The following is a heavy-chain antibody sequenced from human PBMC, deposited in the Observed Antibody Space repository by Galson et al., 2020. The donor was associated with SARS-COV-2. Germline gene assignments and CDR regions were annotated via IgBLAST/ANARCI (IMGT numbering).Heavy chain of an antibody. CDR1: GGSISSYY. Sequence: SETLSLTCTVSGGSISSYYWSWIRQPAGKGLEWIGRIYNSGSTNYNNSLKSRVTMSVDTTKNQFALKQSSVTAADTAAYYCSGGPTTFYYYDDSNGYDFDNCGQGTLVIVSS. D-gene: IGHD3-22*01. J-gene: IGHJ4*02. V-gene: IGHV4-4*07. CDR2: IYNSGST. CDR3: SGGPTTFYYYDDSNGYDFDN.